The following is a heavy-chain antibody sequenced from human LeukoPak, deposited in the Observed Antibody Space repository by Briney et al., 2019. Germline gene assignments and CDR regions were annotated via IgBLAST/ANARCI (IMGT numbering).Heavy chain of an antibody. CDR2: TGLESVHT. Sequence: GGSLRLSCAASRFTFTRHAMSWVRQAPGKGLEWVSTTGLESVHTLCADAVQGRFTVSRDNARKPLDLQMDNLTVDDTAIYYCVRGDDIGKHPTRAYYFDIWGQGTLVSVSS. CDR1: RFTFTRHA. D-gene: IGHD3-10*01. CDR3: VRGDDIGKHPTRAYYFDI. V-gene: IGHV3-23*01. J-gene: IGHJ4*02.